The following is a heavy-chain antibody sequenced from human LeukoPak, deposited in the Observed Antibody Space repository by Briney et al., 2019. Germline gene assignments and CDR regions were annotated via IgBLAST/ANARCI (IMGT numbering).Heavy chain of an antibody. J-gene: IGHJ4*02. CDR1: GFSFSDFG. V-gene: IGHV3-33*01. CDR2: IWYDGSNK. CDR3: ARDGNYDRLDY. Sequence: GRSLRLSCAASGFSFSDFGMHWVRQAPGKGLEWMTIIWYDGSNKYYADSVKGRFTTSRDNSKNTLYLQMNSLRAEDTAVYYCARDGNYDRLDYWGQGTLVTVSS. D-gene: IGHD1-7*01.